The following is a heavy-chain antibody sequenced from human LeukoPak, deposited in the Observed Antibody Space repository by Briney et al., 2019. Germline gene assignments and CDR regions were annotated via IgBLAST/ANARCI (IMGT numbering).Heavy chain of an antibody. CDR2: IKQDGSEK. CDR1: GFTVSSNY. V-gene: IGHV3-7*01. Sequence: GGSLRLSCAASGFTVSSNYMSWVRQAPGKGPEWVANIKQDGSEKYYVDSVKGRFTISRDNAKNSLYLQMNSLRAEDTAVYYCARDGPLWFGEAYYYYMDVWGKGTTVTISS. CDR3: ARDGPLWFGEAYYYYMDV. D-gene: IGHD3-10*01. J-gene: IGHJ6*03.